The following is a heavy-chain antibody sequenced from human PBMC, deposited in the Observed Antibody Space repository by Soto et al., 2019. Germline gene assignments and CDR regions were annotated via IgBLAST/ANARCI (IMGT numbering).Heavy chain of an antibody. Sequence: QVQLMQSGAEVKKPGASVKVSCKASGDTFTDYYIHWVRQAPGQGLEWMGTVNPSGGHTTYAQHFLGIGTMTRDTSTSTLYMELTSLTSDDTAIYYCARGGHVVVVTAALDYWGQGTLVTVSS. CDR3: ARGGHVVVVTAALDY. CDR2: VNPSGGHT. J-gene: IGHJ4*02. CDR1: GDTFTDYY. D-gene: IGHD2-21*02. V-gene: IGHV1-46*01.